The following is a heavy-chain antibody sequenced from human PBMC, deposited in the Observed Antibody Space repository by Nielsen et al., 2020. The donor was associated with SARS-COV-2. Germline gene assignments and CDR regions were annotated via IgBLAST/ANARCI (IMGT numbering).Heavy chain of an antibody. Sequence: GESLKISCAASGFTFSSYGMHWVRQAPGKGLEWVAVIWYDGSNKYYADSVKGRFTISRDNSKNTLYLQMNSLRAEDTAVYYCARDAYGSGSSYLYYFDYWGQGTLVTVSS. J-gene: IGHJ4*02. CDR2: IWYDGSNK. V-gene: IGHV3-33*01. CDR1: GFTFSSYG. D-gene: IGHD3-10*01. CDR3: ARDAYGSGSSYLYYFDY.